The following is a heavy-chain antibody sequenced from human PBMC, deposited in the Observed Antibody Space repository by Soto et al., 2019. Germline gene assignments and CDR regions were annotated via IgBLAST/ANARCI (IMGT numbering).Heavy chain of an antibody. CDR3: ARDARELNWNYRSYYYYYGMDV. CDR2: ISAYNDNT. D-gene: IGHD1-7*01. CDR1: GYTFTSYG. J-gene: IGHJ6*02. Sequence: QVQLVQSGAEVKKPGASVKVSCKASGYTFTSYGISWVRQAPGQGLEWMGWISAYNDNTNYAQKLQGRVTMTTDTSTSTAYMELRSLRSDDTAVYYCARDARELNWNYRSYYYYYGMDVWGQGTTVTVSS. V-gene: IGHV1-18*01.